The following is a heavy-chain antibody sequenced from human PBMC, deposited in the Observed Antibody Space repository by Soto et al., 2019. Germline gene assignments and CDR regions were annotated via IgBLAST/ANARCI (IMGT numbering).Heavy chain of an antibody. D-gene: IGHD2-2*03. CDR3: AKDLDIVVVPAAMIPFDY. Sequence: PGGSLRLSCAASGFTFSSYAMSWVRQAPGKGLEWVSAISGSAGSTYYADSVKGRFTISRDNSKNTLYLQMNSLRAEDTAVYYCAKDLDIVVVPAAMIPFDYWGQGTLVTVSS. CDR2: ISGSAGST. CDR1: GFTFSSYA. V-gene: IGHV3-23*01. J-gene: IGHJ4*02.